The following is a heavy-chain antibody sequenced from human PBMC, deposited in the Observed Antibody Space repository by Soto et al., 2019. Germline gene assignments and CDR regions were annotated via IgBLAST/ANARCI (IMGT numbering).Heavy chain of an antibody. CDR2: IYHSGST. CDR1: GGSISSSNW. J-gene: IGHJ4*02. V-gene: IGHV4-4*02. D-gene: IGHD1-1*01. CDR3: ARFSEIGKRDPFDY. Sequence: QVQLQESGPGLVKPSGTLSLTCAVSGGSISSSNWWSWVRQPPGKGLEWIGEIYHSGSTNYNPSQKIRVTSSVDKSMNQFSLKLSSVTAADTAVYYCARFSEIGKRDPFDYWGQGTLVTVSS.